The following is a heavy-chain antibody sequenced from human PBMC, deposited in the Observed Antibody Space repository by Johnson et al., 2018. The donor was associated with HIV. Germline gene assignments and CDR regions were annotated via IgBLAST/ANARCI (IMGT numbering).Heavy chain of an antibody. CDR1: GFTFSDYY. CDR3: ARAAYSGSHHDAFDI. Sequence: QMLLVESGGGLVKPVGSLRLSCAASGFTFSDYYMSWIRQAPGKGLEWVSYISSSGSTIYYADSVKGRFTISRDNAKNSLYLQMNSLRAEDTAVYYCARAAYSGSHHDAFDIWGQGTMVTVSS. V-gene: IGHV3-11*04. D-gene: IGHD1-26*01. J-gene: IGHJ3*02. CDR2: ISSSGSTI.